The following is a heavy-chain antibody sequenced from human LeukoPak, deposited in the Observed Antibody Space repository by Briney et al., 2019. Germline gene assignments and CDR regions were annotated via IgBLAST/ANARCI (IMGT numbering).Heavy chain of an antibody. D-gene: IGHD1-26*01. V-gene: IGHV1-18*01. J-gene: IGHJ4*02. CDR1: GGTFTSYG. CDR2: ISAYNGNT. Sequence: GASVKVSCKASGGTFTSYGISWVRQAPGQGLEWMGWISAYNGNTNYAQKLQGRVTMTTDTSTSTAYMELRSLRSDDTAVYYCARVGTRSYVSVLDYWGQGTLVTVSS. CDR3: ARVGTRSYVSVLDY.